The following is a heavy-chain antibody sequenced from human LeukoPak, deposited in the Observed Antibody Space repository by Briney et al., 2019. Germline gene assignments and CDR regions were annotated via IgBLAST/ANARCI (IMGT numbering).Heavy chain of an antibody. J-gene: IGHJ4*02. D-gene: IGHD6-6*01. CDR2: INPNSGGT. CDR3: ARVSGQLIYY. CDR1: GYTFTSYG. Sequence: ASVKVSCKASGYTFTSYGISWVRQAPGQGLEWMGWINPNSGGTNYAQKFQGRVTMTRDTSISTAYMELSRLRSDDTAVYYCARVSGQLIYYWGQGTLVTVSS. V-gene: IGHV1-2*02.